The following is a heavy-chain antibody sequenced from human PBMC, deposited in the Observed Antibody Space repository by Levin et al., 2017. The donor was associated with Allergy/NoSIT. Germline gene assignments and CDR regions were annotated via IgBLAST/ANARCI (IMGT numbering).Heavy chain of an antibody. CDR3: ARVPTVVTPGYAFDI. D-gene: IGHD4-23*01. CDR2: IIAYNGNT. V-gene: IGHV1-18*01. J-gene: IGHJ3*02. CDR1: GYTFTSYG. Sequence: ASVKVSCKASGYTFTSYGISWVRQAPGQGLEWMGWIIAYNGNTNYAQKLQGRVTMTTDTSTSTAYMELRSLRSDDTAVYYCARVPTVVTPGYAFDIWGQGTMVTVSS.